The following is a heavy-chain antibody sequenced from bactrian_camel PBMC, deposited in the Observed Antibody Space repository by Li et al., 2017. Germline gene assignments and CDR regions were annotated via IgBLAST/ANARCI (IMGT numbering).Heavy chain of an antibody. J-gene: IGHJ4*01. CDR3: AAARSRFYSYDWLSRNPTGVDY. Sequence: VQLVESGGGSVTVGGTLNLSCSASGFSVAPCMAWFRQRPGTQREAVAAIEYDGSRTYADFVKGRFTIPKDNAANSLNLQMSSLQPDDTAMYYCAAARSRFYSYDWLSRNPTGVDYWGRGPRSPSP. V-gene: IGHV3S53*01. CDR2: IEYDGSR. D-gene: IGHD4*01. CDR1: GFSVAPC.